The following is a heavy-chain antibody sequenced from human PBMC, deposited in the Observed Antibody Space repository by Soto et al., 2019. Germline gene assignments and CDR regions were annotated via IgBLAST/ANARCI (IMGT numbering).Heavy chain of an antibody. V-gene: IGHV4-4*07. CDR2: IYTSGST. CDR3: ARDHIVVVPAAVLGHNYYYCYGMDV. Sequence: PSETLSLTCTVSGGSISSYYWSWIRQPAGKELEWIGRIYTSGSTNYNPSLKSRVTMSVDTSKNQFSLKLSSVTAADTAVYYCARDHIVVVPAAVLGHNYYYCYGMDVWGQGTTVTVSS. CDR1: GGSISSYY. D-gene: IGHD2-2*02. J-gene: IGHJ6*02.